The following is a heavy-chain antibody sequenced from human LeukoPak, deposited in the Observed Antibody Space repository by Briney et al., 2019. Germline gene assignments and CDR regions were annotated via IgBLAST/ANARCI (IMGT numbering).Heavy chain of an antibody. V-gene: IGHV1-69*13. D-gene: IGHD3-22*01. Sequence: SVTVSCKASGGTFSSYAISWVRQAPGQGLEWMGGIIPIFGTANYAQEFQGRVTITADESTSTAYMELSSLRSGDTAVYYCARRYYDSSGYTIHPYYYYGMDVWGQGTTVTVSS. CDR1: GGTFSSYA. CDR3: ARRYYDSSGYTIHPYYYYGMDV. CDR2: IIPIFGTA. J-gene: IGHJ6*02.